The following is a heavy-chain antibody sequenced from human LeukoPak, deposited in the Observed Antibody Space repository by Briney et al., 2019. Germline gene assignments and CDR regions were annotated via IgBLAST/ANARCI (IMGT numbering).Heavy chain of an antibody. CDR3: ARERCTVGEAFDI. CDR1: GGTFSSYA. D-gene: IGHD3-16*01. Sequence: SVKVSCKASGGTFSSYAISWVRQAPGQGLEWMGGIIPIFGTANYAQKFQGKVTITTDESTSTAYMELSSLRSEDTAVYYCARERCTVGEAFDIWGQGTMVTVSS. J-gene: IGHJ3*02. V-gene: IGHV1-69*05. CDR2: IIPIFGTA.